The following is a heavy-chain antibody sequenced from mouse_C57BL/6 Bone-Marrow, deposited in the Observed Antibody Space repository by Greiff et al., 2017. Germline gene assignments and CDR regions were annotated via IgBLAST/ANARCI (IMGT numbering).Heavy chain of an antibody. J-gene: IGHJ3*01. D-gene: IGHD1-1*01. CDR1: GFNIKDYY. CDR3: TTRGTVVATRFAY. V-gene: IGHV14-1*01. CDR2: IDPEDGDT. Sequence: EVQLQQSGAELVRPGASVKLSCTASGFNIKDYYMHWVKQRPEQCLEWIGRIDPEDGDTEYAPKFQGKATMTADTSSNTAYLQLSSLTSEDTAVYYCTTRGTVVATRFAYWGQGTLVTVSA.